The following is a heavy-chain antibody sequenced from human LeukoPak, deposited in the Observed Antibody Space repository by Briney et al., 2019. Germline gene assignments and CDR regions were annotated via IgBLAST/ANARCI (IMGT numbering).Heavy chain of an antibody. J-gene: IGHJ6*02. CDR2: LSFDGGNK. CDR3: ARDRRAWYYGVDV. CDR1: GFTFSSYG. Sequence: PGGSLRLSCAASGFTFSSYGMHWVRQAPGKGLEWVAVLSFDGGNKYYADSVKGRFTISRDNSENTLFLQMNSLRAEDMAVYYCARDRRAWYYGVDVWGQGTTVTVSS. V-gene: IGHV3-30*03. D-gene: IGHD6-19*01.